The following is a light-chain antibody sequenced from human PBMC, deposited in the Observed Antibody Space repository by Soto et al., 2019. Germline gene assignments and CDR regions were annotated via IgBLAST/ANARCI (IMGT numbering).Light chain of an antibody. CDR2: DAS. CDR1: QTISTL. Sequence: IQMTQSPSTLSAPVGDRVTITCQASQTISTLLAWFQHKPGKAPNLLIYDASNLESGVPSRFSGSGSGTEFTLTISCLQSDDSATYFCQQYSHLVTFGQGTKLEIK. J-gene: IGKJ2*01. CDR3: QQYSHLVT. V-gene: IGKV1-5*01.